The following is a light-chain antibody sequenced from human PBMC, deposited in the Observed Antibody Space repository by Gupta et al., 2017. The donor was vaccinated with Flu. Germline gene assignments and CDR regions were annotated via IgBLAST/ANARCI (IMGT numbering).Light chain of an antibody. V-gene: IGLV2-14*03. CDR2: DVS. CDR3: SSYTSSSTVA. Sequence: QSALTQPASVSGSPGQSITISCTGTSSDVADSNSVSWYQHHPGKAPKLMIYDVSDRPSGVSDRFSGSKSGNTASLTISGPQAEDDADYYCSSYTSSSTVAFGGGTKLTVL. CDR1: SSDVADSNS. J-gene: IGLJ2*01.